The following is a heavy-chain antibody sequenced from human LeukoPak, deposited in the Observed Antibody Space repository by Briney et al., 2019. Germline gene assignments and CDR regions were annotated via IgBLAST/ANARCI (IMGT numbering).Heavy chain of an antibody. CDR3: AREMRRGYSYGYDY. D-gene: IGHD5-18*01. CDR2: INHSGST. CDR1: GGSFSGYY. J-gene: IGHJ4*02. V-gene: IGHV4-34*01. Sequence: SETLSLTCAMYGGSFSGYYRSWIRQPPGKGLEWIGEINHSGSTNYNPSLKSRVTISVDTSKNQFSLKLSSVTAADTAVCYCAREMRRGYSYGYDYWGQGTLVTVSS.